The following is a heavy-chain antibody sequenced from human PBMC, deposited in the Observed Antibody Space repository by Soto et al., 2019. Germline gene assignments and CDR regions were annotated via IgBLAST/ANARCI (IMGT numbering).Heavy chain of an antibody. CDR1: GVTFRSYA. CDR2: IKEGGSEK. D-gene: IGHD1-1*01. Sequence: HPGGSLRLSCAASGVTFRSYAMSWVRQAPGKGLDWVSNIKEGGSEKYYLDSLKGRFTISRDNAKNSVYLLMNSLRAEDTAVYYCARGKDGRRAGTYYFDMDVWGKGTTVTVSS. J-gene: IGHJ6*03. V-gene: IGHV3-7*01. CDR3: ARGKDGRRAGTYYFDMDV.